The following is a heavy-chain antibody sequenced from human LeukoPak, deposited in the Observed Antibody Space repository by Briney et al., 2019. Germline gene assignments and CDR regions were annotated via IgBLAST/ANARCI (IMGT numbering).Heavy chain of an antibody. V-gene: IGHV1-2*02. CDR2: INPHSGAT. CDR3: ARDDCSSVSCPFFKY. Sequence: ASVKVSCKASGYTFTGYSIHWVRQAPGQGLEWMGWINPHSGATNYAQELQGRVTMTGDTSITTAYMELSSLTSDDTAVYYCARDDCSSVSCPFFKYWGQGTLVTVSS. D-gene: IGHD2-2*01. J-gene: IGHJ4*02. CDR1: GYTFTGYS.